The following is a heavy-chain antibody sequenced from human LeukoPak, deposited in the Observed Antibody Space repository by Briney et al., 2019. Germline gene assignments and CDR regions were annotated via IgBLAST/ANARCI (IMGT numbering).Heavy chain of an antibody. J-gene: IGHJ3*02. V-gene: IGHV1-2*02. Sequence: APVKVSCKASGYTFTSYDINWVRQATGQGLEWMGWINPNSGGTNYAQKFQGRVTMTRDTSISTAYMELSRLRSDDTAVYYCARVEQYTIFGVVRTFDIWGQGTMVTVSS. CDR1: GYTFTSYD. CDR2: INPNSGGT. D-gene: IGHD3-3*01. CDR3: ARVEQYTIFGVVRTFDI.